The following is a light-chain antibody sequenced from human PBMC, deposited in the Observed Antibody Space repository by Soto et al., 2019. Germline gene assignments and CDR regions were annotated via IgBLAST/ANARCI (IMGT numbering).Light chain of an antibody. CDR1: HGYIGTYNL. CDR3: CSFAGSGTGV. J-gene: IGLJ1*01. CDR2: GVN. Sequence: QSVVTQPAPLSGAPWQSNPISPPGTHGYIGTYNLVSWYQQHPGKAPKLMISGVNKRPSGVSDRFSGSKSGDTASLTISGLRTEDEADYYCCSFAGSGTGVFGTGTKVTVL. V-gene: IGLV2-23*02.